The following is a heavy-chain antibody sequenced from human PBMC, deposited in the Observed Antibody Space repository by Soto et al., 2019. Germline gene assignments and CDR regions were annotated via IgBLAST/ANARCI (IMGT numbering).Heavy chain of an antibody. CDR2: INSDGSST. V-gene: IGHV3-74*01. D-gene: IGHD3-3*01. CDR1: GFTFSSYW. J-gene: IGHJ6*02. CDR3: ARDPPRYDFWSGYYPACMDV. Sequence: EVQLVESGGGLVQPGGSLRLSCAASGFTFSSYWMHWVRQAPGKGLVWVSRINSDGSSTSYADSVKGRFTISRDNAKNTLYLQMNSLRAEDTAVYYGARDPPRYDFWSGYYPACMDVWGQGTTVTVSS.